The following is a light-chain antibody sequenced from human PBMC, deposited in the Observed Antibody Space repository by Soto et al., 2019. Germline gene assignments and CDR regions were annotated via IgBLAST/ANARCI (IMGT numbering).Light chain of an antibody. V-gene: IGKV3-20*01. Sequence: EIVLTQSPGTLSLSPGERATLSCRASQSVTSSDLAWYQQKPGQAPRLLIHGASSRATGIPDRFSGSGSGTDFTLTIRRLEPEDFAVYYCQQYGTSPRTFSQGTKVEVK. CDR1: QSVTSSD. CDR3: QQYGTSPRT. CDR2: GAS. J-gene: IGKJ1*01.